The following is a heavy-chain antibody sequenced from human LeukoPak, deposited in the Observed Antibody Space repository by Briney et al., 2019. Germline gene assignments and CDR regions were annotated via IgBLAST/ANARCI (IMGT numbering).Heavy chain of an antibody. V-gene: IGHV3-49*04. J-gene: IGHJ4*02. Sequence: GGSLRLSCTASGFTFGDYAMSWVRQAPGKGLEWVGFIRSKAYGGTTEYAASVKGRFTISRDDSKSIAYLQMNSLKTEDIAVYYCTTSRDGYNTDYFDYWGQGTLVTVSS. D-gene: IGHD5-24*01. CDR2: IRSKAYGGTT. CDR3: TTSRDGYNTDYFDY. CDR1: GFTFGDYA.